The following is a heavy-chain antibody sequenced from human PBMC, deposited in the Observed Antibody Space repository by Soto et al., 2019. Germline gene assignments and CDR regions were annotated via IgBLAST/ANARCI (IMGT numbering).Heavy chain of an antibody. CDR1: GFTFSSYA. V-gene: IGHV3-23*01. D-gene: IGHD3-3*01. Sequence: EVQLLESGGGLAQPGGSLRLSCAASGFTFSSYAMNWVRQAPGKGLEWVSAISGSGSGTYYADSVKGRFTISRDNSKNTLYLQMNSLRAEDTAVYYFEKSLEWLFEVDHWGQGTLVTVSS. J-gene: IGHJ4*02. CDR2: ISGSGSGT. CDR3: EKSLEWLFEVDH.